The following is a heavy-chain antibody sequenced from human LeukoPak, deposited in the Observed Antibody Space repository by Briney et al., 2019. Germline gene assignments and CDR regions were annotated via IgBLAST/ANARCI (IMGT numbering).Heavy chain of an antibody. CDR2: IIPIFGTA. CDR3: ARDITSYYMDV. V-gene: IGHV1-69*01. Sequence: EASVKVSCKASGGTFSSYAISWVRQAPGQGLEWMGGIIPIFGTANYAQKFQGRVTITADESTSTAYMELSRLRSDDTAVYYCARDITSYYMDVWGKGTTVTVSS. CDR1: GGTFSSYA. J-gene: IGHJ6*03.